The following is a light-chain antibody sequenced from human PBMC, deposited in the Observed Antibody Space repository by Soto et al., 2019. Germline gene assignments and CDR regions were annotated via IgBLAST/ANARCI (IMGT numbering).Light chain of an antibody. CDR2: GAS. V-gene: IGKV3-20*01. CDR3: QQYGSSPSIT. Sequence: EVVMTQSPATLSVSPGERVTLSCRASQSVRSNLAWYQQKPGQSPRLLIYGASSRATGIPDRFSGSGSGTDFTLTISRLEPEDFAVYYCQQYGSSPSITFGQGTRLEIK. J-gene: IGKJ5*01. CDR1: QSVRSN.